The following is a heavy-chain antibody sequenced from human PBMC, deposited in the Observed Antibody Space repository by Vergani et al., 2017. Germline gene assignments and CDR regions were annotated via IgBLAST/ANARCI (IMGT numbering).Heavy chain of an antibody. D-gene: IGHD5-12*01. CDR1: GFTFNNYA. V-gene: IGHV3-23*01. Sequence: EVQLLESGGDLVQPGGSLRLSCAASGFTFNNYAMNWVRQAPGKGLEWVSGISGSGGSTYYAGSVKGRFTISRDSSKNTLYLQMNSLSAGDTAVYYCAKANPRNSGYDYLYYDHAMDVWGQGTTVTVYS. CDR2: ISGSGGST. J-gene: IGHJ6*02. CDR3: AKANPRNSGYDYLYYDHAMDV.